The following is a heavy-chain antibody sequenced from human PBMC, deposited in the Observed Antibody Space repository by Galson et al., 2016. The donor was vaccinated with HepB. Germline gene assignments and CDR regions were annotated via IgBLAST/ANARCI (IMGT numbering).Heavy chain of an antibody. CDR1: GGSISSSGYY. Sequence: SETLSLTCNVSGGSISSSGYYWGWIRQPPGKELEWIGTFYVGGNTYYNPSLKGRVTISADTSKNEFSLKVTPVTAADTAIYYCATKGKEWLVHGYFDHWGQGTLVTVSS. V-gene: IGHV4-39*01. D-gene: IGHD6-19*01. CDR3: ATKGKEWLVHGYFDH. CDR2: FYVGGNT. J-gene: IGHJ4*02.